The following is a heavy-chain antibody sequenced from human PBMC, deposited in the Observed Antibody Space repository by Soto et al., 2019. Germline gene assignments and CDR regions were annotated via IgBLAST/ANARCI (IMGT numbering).Heavy chain of an antibody. V-gene: IGHV1-3*01. CDR1: GYTFTSYA. CDR2: INAGNGNT. Sequence: ASVKVSCKASGYTFTSYAMHWVRQAPGQRLEWMGWINAGNGNTKYSQKFQGRVTITRDTSASTAYMELSSLRSEDTAVYYFARAGIYDSSGYGAFDIWGQGTMVTVSS. CDR3: ARAGIYDSSGYGAFDI. J-gene: IGHJ3*02. D-gene: IGHD3-22*01.